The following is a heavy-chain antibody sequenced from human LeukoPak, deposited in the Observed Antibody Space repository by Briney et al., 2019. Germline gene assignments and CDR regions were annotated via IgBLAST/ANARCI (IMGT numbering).Heavy chain of an antibody. CDR2: IIPIFGTA. CDR1: GGTFSSYA. Sequence: GASVKVSCKASGGTFSSYAISWVRQAPGQGLEWMGGIIPIFGTANYAQKFQGRVTITTDESTSTAYMELSSLRSEDTAVHYCARVSRENGARDFDYWGQGTLVTVSS. CDR3: ARVSRENGARDFDY. J-gene: IGHJ4*02. D-gene: IGHD1-26*01. V-gene: IGHV1-69*05.